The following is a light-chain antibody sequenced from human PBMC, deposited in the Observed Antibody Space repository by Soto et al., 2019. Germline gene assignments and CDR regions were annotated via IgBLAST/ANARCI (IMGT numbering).Light chain of an antibody. Sequence: EIVFTQSPGTLSLSPGERATLSCRASQSASSSYLAWYQQKPGQAPRLLIYGASSRATGIPDRFSGSRSETDFTLTISTLELEGVAVDYWQQYGSSLSWTFGQGNKVEIK. CDR1: QSASSSY. J-gene: IGKJ1*01. CDR2: GAS. V-gene: IGKV3-20*01. CDR3: QQYGSSLSWT.